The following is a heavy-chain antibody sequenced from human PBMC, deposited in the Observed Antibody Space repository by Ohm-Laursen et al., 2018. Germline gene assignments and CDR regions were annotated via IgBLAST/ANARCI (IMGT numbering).Heavy chain of an antibody. CDR1: GFTFDDYA. CDR2: ISWNGGSI. CDR3: ARDVAHGGYGFGMDV. J-gene: IGHJ6*02. V-gene: IGHV3-9*01. D-gene: IGHD5-12*01. Sequence: SLRLPCSASGFTFDDYAMHWVRQAPGKGLEWVSGISWNGGSIGYADSVKGRFTISRDNAKNPLYLQMNSLRAEDTAVYYCARDVAHGGYGFGMDVWGQGTTVTVSS.